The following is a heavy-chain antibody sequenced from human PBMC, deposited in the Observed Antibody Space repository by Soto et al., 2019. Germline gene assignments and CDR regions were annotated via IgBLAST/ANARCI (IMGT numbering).Heavy chain of an antibody. V-gene: IGHV1-69*02. CDR2: IIPILGIA. D-gene: IGHD6-19*01. Sequence: QVQLVQSGAEVKKPGSSVKVSCKASGGTFSSYTISWVRQAPGQGLEWMGRIIPILGIANYAQKFQGRVTITADKSTSTAYMELRSLRSEDTAVYYWARAKRAVAGPNGYFDRWGRGTLFTVSS. CDR3: ARAKRAVAGPNGYFDR. J-gene: IGHJ2*01. CDR1: GGTFSSYT.